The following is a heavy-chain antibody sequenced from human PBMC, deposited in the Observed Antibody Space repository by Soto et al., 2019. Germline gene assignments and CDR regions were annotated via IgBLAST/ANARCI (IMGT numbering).Heavy chain of an antibody. CDR1: GFTFSSYP. V-gene: IGHV3-23*01. J-gene: IGHJ3*02. CDR3: PKVQTAAMTGAFDI. CDR2: ISGSGGGT. Sequence: GGSLRLSCAASGFTFSSYPMSWVRQAPGKGLEWVSAISGSGGGTYYADSVKGRFTISRDNSKNTLYLQMNSLRAEDTAVYYCPKVQTAAMTGAFDIWGQGTMITVSS. D-gene: IGHD2-2*01.